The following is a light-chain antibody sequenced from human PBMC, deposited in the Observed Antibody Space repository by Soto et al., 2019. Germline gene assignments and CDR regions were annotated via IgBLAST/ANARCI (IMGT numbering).Light chain of an antibody. V-gene: IGKV3-20*01. CDR1: QTVSNNY. J-gene: IGKJ5*01. CDR2: GAS. CDR3: QQYGSSPRVT. Sequence: ETVLTQSPGSLSLSLGDRATLSCRASQTVSNNYLAWYQQKPGQAPRLLIYGASSRATGIPDRFSGSGSGTDFTLTISRLEPEDFAVYYCQQYGSSPRVTFGQGTRLEIK.